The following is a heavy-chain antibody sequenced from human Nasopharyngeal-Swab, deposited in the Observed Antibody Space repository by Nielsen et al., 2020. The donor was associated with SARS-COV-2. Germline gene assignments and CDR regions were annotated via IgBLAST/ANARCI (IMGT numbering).Heavy chain of an antibody. V-gene: IGHV4-61*02. D-gene: IGHD3-22*01. J-gene: IGHJ4*02. CDR1: GGPITGRYS. CDR3: ARDRDLYYYDSSGYYYGGNLDY. CDR2: IFSRGSP. Sequence: SETLSLTCSVSGGPITGRYSWSWIRQSAGKGLEWIGRIFSRGSPSYNPSLESRVTTSVDTSKNDFSLKLSSVTAADTAVYYCARDRDLYYYDSSGYYYGGNLDYWGQGTLVTVSS.